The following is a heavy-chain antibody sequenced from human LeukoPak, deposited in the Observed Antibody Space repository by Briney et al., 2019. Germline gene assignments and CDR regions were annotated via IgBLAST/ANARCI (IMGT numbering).Heavy chain of an antibody. CDR2: IFGSGGSP. CDR1: GFTFGSHA. CDR3: GKTTVGYSSGQKPAWPVDY. Sequence: GRSLRLSCEASGFTFGSHAMYWVRQAPGKGLEWVAGIFGSGGSPHYPDPVKGRFTISRDNSRNTVYLQINSLRAEDTAVYYCGKTTVGYSSGQKPAWPVDYWGQGTLVTVSS. D-gene: IGHD5-18*01. J-gene: IGHJ4*02. V-gene: IGHV3-23*01.